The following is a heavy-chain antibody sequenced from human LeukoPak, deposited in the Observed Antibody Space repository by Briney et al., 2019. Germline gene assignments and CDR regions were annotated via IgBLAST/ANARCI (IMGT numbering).Heavy chain of an antibody. CDR2: ISGSGDTT. CDR1: GFTFSNYA. Sequence: GGSLRLSCAVSGFTFSNYAMSWVRQAPGKGLEWVSGISGSGDTTRYADSVKGRLTISRDNSKNTLYVQVNSLGTEDTAAYYCAKGSYYDSSGSFYFDYWGQGTLVTVSS. CDR3: AKGSYYDSSGSFYFDY. D-gene: IGHD3-22*01. V-gene: IGHV3-23*01. J-gene: IGHJ4*02.